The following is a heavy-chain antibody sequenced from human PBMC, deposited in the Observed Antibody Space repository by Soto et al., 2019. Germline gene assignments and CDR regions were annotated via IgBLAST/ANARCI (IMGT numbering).Heavy chain of an antibody. CDR3: AKVFTDSSGYLYGMDV. J-gene: IGHJ6*02. Sequence: TGGSLRLSCAASGFTFSSYAMSWVRQAPGKGLEWVSAISGSGGSTYYADSVKGRFTISRDNSKNTLYLQMNSLRAEDTAVYYCAKVFTDSSGYLYGMDVWGQGTTVTVSS. V-gene: IGHV3-23*01. CDR2: ISGSGGST. D-gene: IGHD3-22*01. CDR1: GFTFSSYA.